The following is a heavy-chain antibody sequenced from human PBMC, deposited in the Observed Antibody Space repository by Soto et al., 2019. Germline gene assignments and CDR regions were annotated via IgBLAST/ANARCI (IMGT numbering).Heavy chain of an antibody. D-gene: IGHD2-21*02. Sequence: SETLSLTCTVAGGSISSYYWSWIRQPPGKGLEWIGYIYYSGSTNYNPSLKSRVTISVDTSKNQFSLKLSSVTAADTAVYYCASMDCGGDCLPDYWGQGTLVTVSS. CDR3: ASMDCGGDCLPDY. CDR1: GGSISSYY. CDR2: IYYSGST. V-gene: IGHV4-59*01. J-gene: IGHJ4*02.